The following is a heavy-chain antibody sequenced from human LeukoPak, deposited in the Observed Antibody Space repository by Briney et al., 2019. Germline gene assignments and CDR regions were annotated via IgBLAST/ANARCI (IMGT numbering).Heavy chain of an antibody. CDR2: ISGSGRST. D-gene: IGHD4-17*01. Sequence: GGSLRLSCAASGFTFRNSMISWVRQPPGKGLEWVTAISGSGRSTYYADSVKGRFSISRDNSKNTVYLQMNSLRAEDTAIYYCAKGLLRGLDVWGQGTTVTVSS. J-gene: IGHJ6*02. CDR1: GFTFRNSM. V-gene: IGHV3-23*01. CDR3: AKGLLRGLDV.